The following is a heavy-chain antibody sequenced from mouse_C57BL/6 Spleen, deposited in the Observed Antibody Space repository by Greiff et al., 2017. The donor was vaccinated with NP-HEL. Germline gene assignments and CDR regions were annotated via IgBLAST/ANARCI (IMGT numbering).Heavy chain of an antibody. D-gene: IGHD2-4*01. CDR1: GFTFSSYA. CDR2: ISDGGSYT. J-gene: IGHJ3*01. V-gene: IGHV5-4*01. Sequence: EVQRVESGGGLVKPGGSLKLSCAASGFTFSSYAMSWVRQTPEKRLEWVATISDGGSYTYYPDNVKGRFTISRDNAKNNLYLQMSHLKSEDTAMYYCARDDYDEAYWGQGTLVTVSA. CDR3: ARDDYDEAY.